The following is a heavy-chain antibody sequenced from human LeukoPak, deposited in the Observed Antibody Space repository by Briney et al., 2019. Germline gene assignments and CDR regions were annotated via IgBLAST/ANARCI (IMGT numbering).Heavy chain of an antibody. CDR1: GGSISSGSYY. D-gene: IGHD6-13*01. CDR2: IYTSGST. CDR3: ARDSPNGIAAAGSYYYYGMDV. J-gene: IGHJ6*02. V-gene: IGHV4-61*02. Sequence: TLSLTCTVSGGSISSGSYYWSWIRQPAGKGLEWIGRIYTSGSTNYNPSLKSRVTISVDTSKNQFSLKLSSVTAADTAVYYCARDSPNGIAAAGSYYYYGMDVWGQGTTVTVSS.